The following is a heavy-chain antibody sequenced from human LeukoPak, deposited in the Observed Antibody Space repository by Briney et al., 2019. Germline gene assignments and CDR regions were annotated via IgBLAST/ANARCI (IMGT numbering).Heavy chain of an antibody. CDR1: GYTFINFD. Sequence: GASVKVSCTASGYTFINFDIHWVRQAPGQGLEWMGIINPSGGSATYAQKFQGRVTMTRDTSTSTVYMELSSLTSEDTAVYYCARMYSGSYDYWGQGTLVTVSS. V-gene: IGHV1-46*01. CDR3: ARMYSGSYDY. D-gene: IGHD1-26*01. CDR2: INPSGGSA. J-gene: IGHJ4*02.